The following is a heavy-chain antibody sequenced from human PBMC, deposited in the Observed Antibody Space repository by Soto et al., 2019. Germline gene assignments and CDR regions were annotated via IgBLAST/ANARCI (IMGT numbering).Heavy chain of an antibody. Sequence: QVQLQQWGAGLLKPSETLSLTCAVYGGSFRGYYWSWIRQPPGKGLEWIGEINHSGSTNYNPSLKSRVTISVDTSKKQFSLKLSSVTAADTAVYYCARGRHCSGGSCYPIHLDYWGQGTLVTVSS. CDR1: GGSFRGYY. CDR2: INHSGST. D-gene: IGHD2-15*01. J-gene: IGHJ4*02. V-gene: IGHV4-34*01. CDR3: ARGRHCSGGSCYPIHLDY.